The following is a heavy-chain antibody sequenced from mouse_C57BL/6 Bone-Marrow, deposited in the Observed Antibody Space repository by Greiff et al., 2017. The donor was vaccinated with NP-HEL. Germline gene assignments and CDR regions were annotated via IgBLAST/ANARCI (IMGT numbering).Heavy chain of an antibody. CDR2: IYPGSGST. D-gene: IGHD2-12*01. Sequence: QVQLKQPGAELVKPGASVKMSCKASGYTFTSYWITWVKQRPGQGLEWIGDIYPGSGSTNYNEKFKSKATLTVDTSSSTAYMQLSSLTSEDSAVYYSARSGHDDGEDYYAMDYWGQGTSVTVSS. V-gene: IGHV1-55*01. CDR3: ARSGHDDGEDYYAMDY. J-gene: IGHJ4*01. CDR1: GYTFTSYW.